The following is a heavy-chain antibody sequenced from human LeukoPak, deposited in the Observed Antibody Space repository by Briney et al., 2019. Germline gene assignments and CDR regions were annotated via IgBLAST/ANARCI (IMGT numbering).Heavy chain of an antibody. D-gene: IGHD2-21*02. CDR1: EYRFTSYW. Sequence: GESLKISRKGSEYRFTSYWIGWVRQLPGKGLEWVGIIYPGDSDTRYSPPFQGQVTISADKSTNTAYLQWSSLKASDTATYYCARRAVQYCGVDCTKGYFDYWGLGTLVTVSS. CDR3: ARRAVQYCGVDCTKGYFDY. CDR2: IYPGDSDT. J-gene: IGHJ4*02. V-gene: IGHV5-51*01.